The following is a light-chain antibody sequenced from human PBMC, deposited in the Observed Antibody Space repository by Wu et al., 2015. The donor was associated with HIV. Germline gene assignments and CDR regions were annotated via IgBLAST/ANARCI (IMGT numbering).Light chain of an antibody. V-gene: IGKV3-20*01. CDR1: ETVDSNY. CDR3: QQYATSPWT. J-gene: IGKJ1*01. CDR2: GAS. Sequence: PGERATLSCGASETVDSNYLAWYQQKPGQAPSLLIHGASSRASGIPDRFSGSGSGTDFTLTISRLETEDSAVYFCQQYATSPWTFGQGTMVEIK.